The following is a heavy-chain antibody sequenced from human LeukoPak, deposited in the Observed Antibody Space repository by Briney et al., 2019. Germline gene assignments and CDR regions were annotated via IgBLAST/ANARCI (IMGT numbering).Heavy chain of an antibody. Sequence: GGSLRLSCAPSGFTFSSYGMHWVRQAPGKGLEWVAVIWYDGSNKYYADSVKGRFTISRDNSKNTLYLQMNSLRAEDTAVYYCARVQSAYYYYYGMDVWGQGTTVTVSS. CDR1: GFTFSSYG. CDR2: IWYDGSNK. V-gene: IGHV3-33*08. J-gene: IGHJ6*02. CDR3: ARVQSAYYYYYGMDV.